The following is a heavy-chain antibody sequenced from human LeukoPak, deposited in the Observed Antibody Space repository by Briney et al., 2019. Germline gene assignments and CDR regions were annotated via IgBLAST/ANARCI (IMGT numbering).Heavy chain of an antibody. V-gene: IGHV4-39*01. J-gene: IGHJ4*02. CDR3: ARRSVVPAANPPTYYFDY. CDR2: IYYSGST. CDR1: GGSISSSSYY. D-gene: IGHD2-2*01. Sequence: SETLSLTRTVSGGSISSSSYYWGWIRQPPGKGLEWIGSIYYSGSTYYNPSLKSRVTISVDTSKNQFSLKLSSVTAADTAVYYCARRSVVPAANPPTYYFDYWGQGTLVTVSS.